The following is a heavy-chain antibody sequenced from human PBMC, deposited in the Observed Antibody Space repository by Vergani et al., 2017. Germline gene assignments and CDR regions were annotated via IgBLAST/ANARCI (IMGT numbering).Heavy chain of an antibody. Sequence: LGESGGGSVKPGGSLRLSCAASGFKFSDHYMSWIRQAPGKGLEWVSHISPGASTVSYTDSVTGLFTVSRDNDNNSLTLDMTTLRLEDTAVYYFAKNPGISTTRHYYAMDVWGQGTTVTVSS. CDR2: ISPGASTV. D-gene: IGHD1-1*01. CDR3: AKNPGISTTRHYYAMDV. CDR1: GFKFSDHY. J-gene: IGHJ6*02. V-gene: IGHV3-11*04.